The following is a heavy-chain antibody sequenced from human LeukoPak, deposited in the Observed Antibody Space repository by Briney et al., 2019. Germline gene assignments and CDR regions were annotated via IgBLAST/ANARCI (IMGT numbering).Heavy chain of an antibody. V-gene: IGHV4-38-2*02. J-gene: IGHJ4*02. CDR3: ARTSSSGLVGGYYFDY. CDR2: IYHSGST. Sequence: PSETLSLTCTVSGYSISSGYYWGWIRQPPGKGLEWIGSIYHSGSTYYNPSLKSRVTISVDTSKNQFSLKLSSATAADTAVYYCARTSSSGLVGGYYFDYWGQGTLVTVSS. D-gene: IGHD6-19*01. CDR1: GYSISSGYY.